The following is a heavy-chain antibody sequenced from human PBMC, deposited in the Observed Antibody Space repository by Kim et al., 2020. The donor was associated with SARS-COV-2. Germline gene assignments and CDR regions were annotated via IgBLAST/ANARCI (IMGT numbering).Heavy chain of an antibody. V-gene: IGHV4-59*13. CDR3: VRISPGPGAYYFDY. J-gene: IGHJ4*02. CDR2: LYDSGSA. CDR1: GASITNYY. D-gene: IGHD3-10*01. Sequence: SETLSLTCSVSGASITNYYWSWIRQPPGKGLEYIAYLYDSGSANYNPSLKSRVTISIDKSKNQLSLKLTSVTAADTAVYFCVRISPGPGAYYFDYWGQGTLVTVSS.